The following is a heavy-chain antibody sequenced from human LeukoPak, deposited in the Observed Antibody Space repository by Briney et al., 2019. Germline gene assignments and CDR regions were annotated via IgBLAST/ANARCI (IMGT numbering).Heavy chain of an antibody. CDR2: ISSSSSII. J-gene: IGHJ6*02. Sequence: SGGSLRLSCAASGFTFSSHSMSWVRQAPGKGLEWVSYISSSSSIIYYADSVKGRFTITRDNAKNSLYLQMNSLRAEDTAVYYCAKVQRDFVVVVAATRDYYYYGMDVWGQGTTVTVSS. CDR1: GFTFSSHS. CDR3: AKVQRDFVVVVAATRDYYYYGMDV. V-gene: IGHV3-48*01. D-gene: IGHD2-15*01.